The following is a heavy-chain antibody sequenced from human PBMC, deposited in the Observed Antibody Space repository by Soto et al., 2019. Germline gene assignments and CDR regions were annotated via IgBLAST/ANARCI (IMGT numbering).Heavy chain of an antibody. Sequence: ALVKVSCKASVYTFTGYYMHWVRQAPGQGLEWMGWINPNSGGTNYAQKFQGWVTMTRDTSISTAYMELSRLRSDDTAVYYCARESVYGSGSRNAFDIWGQGTMVTVSS. CDR2: INPNSGGT. V-gene: IGHV1-2*04. CDR3: ARESVYGSGSRNAFDI. CDR1: VYTFTGYY. J-gene: IGHJ3*02. D-gene: IGHD3-10*01.